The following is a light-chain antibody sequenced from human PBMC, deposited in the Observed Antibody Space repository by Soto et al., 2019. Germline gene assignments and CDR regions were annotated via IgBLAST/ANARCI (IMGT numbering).Light chain of an antibody. Sequence: DIQMTQSPSSLSASVGGRVTINCRASQSINTYLNWYQQKPGTAPKLLIYAASTLQSGVPSRFSGRGSGTDFTLTISSLQPEDVAKYYCQQSYSTPSTFGQGTKVDIK. J-gene: IGKJ1*01. V-gene: IGKV1-39*01. CDR1: QSINTY. CDR2: AAS. CDR3: QQSYSTPST.